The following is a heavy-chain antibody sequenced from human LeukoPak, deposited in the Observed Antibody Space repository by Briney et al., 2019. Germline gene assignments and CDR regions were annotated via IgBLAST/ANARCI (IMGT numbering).Heavy chain of an antibody. J-gene: IGHJ4*02. CDR2: INPNSGGT. V-gene: IGHV1-2*06. Sequence: APVKVSCKASGYTFTDYYMHWVRQAPGQGLEWMGRINPNSGGTNYAQKFQGRVTMTRDTSISTAYMELSRLRSDDTAVYYCARPSDSSSFDYWGQGTLVTVSS. D-gene: IGHD6-13*01. CDR3: ARPSDSSSFDY. CDR1: GYTFTDYY.